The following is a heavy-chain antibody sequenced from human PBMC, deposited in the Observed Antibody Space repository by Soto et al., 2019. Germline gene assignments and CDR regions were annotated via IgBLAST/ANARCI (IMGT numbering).Heavy chain of an antibody. CDR2: ISAYNGNT. D-gene: IGHD2-2*01. V-gene: IGHV1-18*01. CDR1: GYTFTSYG. CDR3: ARAPHCSSTSCYADY. J-gene: IGHJ4*02. Sequence: ASVKVSCKASGYTFTSYGISWVRQAPGQGLEWMGWISAYNGNTNYAQKLQGRVNMTTDTSTSTAYMELRSLRSDDTAVYYCARAPHCSSTSCYADYWGQGTLVTVSS.